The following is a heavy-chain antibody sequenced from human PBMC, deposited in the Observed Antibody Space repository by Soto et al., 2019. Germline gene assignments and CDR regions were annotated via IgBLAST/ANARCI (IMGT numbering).Heavy chain of an antibody. CDR2: ISYDGSNK. CDR3: ARMNCSGGSCYSAWFDP. CDR1: GFTFSSYA. Sequence: LRLSCAASGFTFSSYAMHWVRQAPGKGLEWVAVISYDGSNKYYADSVKGRFTISRDNSKNTLYLQMNSLRAEDTAVYYCARMNCSGGSCYSAWFDPWGQGTLVTVSS. V-gene: IGHV3-30-3*01. J-gene: IGHJ5*02. D-gene: IGHD2-15*01.